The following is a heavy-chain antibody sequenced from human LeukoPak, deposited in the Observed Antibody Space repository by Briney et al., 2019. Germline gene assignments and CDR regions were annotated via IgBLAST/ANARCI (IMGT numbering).Heavy chain of an antibody. CDR3: ARLSPDYYDSSGYYYWGDY. Sequence: PGGSLRLSCAASGFTFDDYAMHWVRQAPGKGLEWVSLISGDGGSTYYADSVKGRFTISRDNSKNSLYLQTNSLRTEDTALYYCARLSPDYYDSSGYYYWGDYWGQGTLVTVSS. CDR1: GFTFDDYA. J-gene: IGHJ4*02. CDR2: ISGDGGST. D-gene: IGHD3-22*01. V-gene: IGHV3-43*02.